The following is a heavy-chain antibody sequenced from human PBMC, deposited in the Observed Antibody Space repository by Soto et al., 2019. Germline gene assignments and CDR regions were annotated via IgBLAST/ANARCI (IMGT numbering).Heavy chain of an antibody. CDR3: ARGYCSGGSCYSNYYYYGMDV. CDR2: IYPGDSDT. Sequence: GESLKISCKGSGYSFTSYWIGWVRQMPGKGLEWMGIIYPGDSDTRYSPSFQGQVTIPADKSISTAYLQWSSLKASDTAMYYCARGYCSGGSCYSNYYYYGMDVWGQGTTVTVSS. V-gene: IGHV5-51*01. CDR1: GYSFTSYW. D-gene: IGHD2-15*01. J-gene: IGHJ6*02.